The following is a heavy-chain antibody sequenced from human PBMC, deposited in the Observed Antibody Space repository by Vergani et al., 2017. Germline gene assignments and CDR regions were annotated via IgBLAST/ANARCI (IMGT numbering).Heavy chain of an antibody. D-gene: IGHD5-24*01. J-gene: IGHJ5*01. V-gene: IGHV3-23*01. Sequence: EVQLLESGGDLVQPGGSLRLSCAASGFTFIMHAMSWVRQAPGKGLEWVSGISASEAPTYYADSVKGRVTISRDNSKNTLYLQMNSLRVEDTAVYYCVRGGLATIYNWFDPWGQGTRVTVSS. CDR3: VRGGLATIYNWFDP. CDR1: GFTFIMHA. CDR2: ISASEAPT.